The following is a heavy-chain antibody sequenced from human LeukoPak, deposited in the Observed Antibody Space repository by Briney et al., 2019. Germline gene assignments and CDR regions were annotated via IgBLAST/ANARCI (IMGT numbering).Heavy chain of an antibody. D-gene: IGHD1-26*01. Sequence: PSETLSLTCTVSGYSISSGYYWGWIRQPPGKGLEWIGSIYHSGSTYYNPSLKSRVTISVDTSKNQFSLKLSSVTAADTAVYYCARDRGGSYYPWGQGTLVTVSS. J-gene: IGHJ5*02. CDR2: IYHSGST. V-gene: IGHV4-38-2*02. CDR3: ARDRGGSYYP. CDR1: GYSISSGYY.